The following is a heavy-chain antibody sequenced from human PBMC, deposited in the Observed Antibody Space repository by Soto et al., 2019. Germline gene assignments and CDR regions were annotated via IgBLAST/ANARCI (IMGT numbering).Heavy chain of an antibody. CDR2: IIPIFGTA. Sequence: QVQLVQSGAEVKKPGSSVKVSCKASGGTFSSYAISWVRQAPGQGLEWMGGIIPIFGTANYAQKFQGRVTIPADEYTSKAYRELSSLRSEEKAVYYCASRGSYSFTWFDPWGQGTLVPDS. J-gene: IGHJ5*02. V-gene: IGHV1-69*12. CDR3: ASRGSYSFTWFDP. D-gene: IGHD1-26*01. CDR1: GGTFSSYA.